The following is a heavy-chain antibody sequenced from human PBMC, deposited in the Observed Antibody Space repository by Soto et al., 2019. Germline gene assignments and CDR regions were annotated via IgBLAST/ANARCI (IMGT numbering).Heavy chain of an antibody. J-gene: IGHJ4*02. CDR2: ISAHNGNT. D-gene: IGHD1-1*01. CDR1: GYTFTSYG. Sequence: QVHLVQSGAEVKKPGASVKVSCKASGYTFTSYGITWVRQATGQGLEWMGWISAHNGNTDYAQKLQGRVIVTRDTSTSTAYMERRSLRSDDTAVYYCARGRYGDYWGQGALVTVSS. CDR3: ARGRYGDY. V-gene: IGHV1-18*01.